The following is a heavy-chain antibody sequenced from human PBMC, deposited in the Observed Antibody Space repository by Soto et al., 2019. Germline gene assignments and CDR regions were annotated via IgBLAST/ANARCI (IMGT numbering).Heavy chain of an antibody. CDR2: IGGSGDWT. CDR1: GFTFSNYA. CDR3: ANGGGTYWSDTGAYSAFDF. V-gene: IGHV3-23*01. Sequence: EVQLLDSGGGLVQPGGSLRLSCAASGFTFSNYAMSWVRQAPGKGLEWVSAIGGSGDWTYYADSVKGRFTISRDNSKNPLSLQMISLRAEDTVVYYCANGGGTYWSDTGAYSAFDFWAQGTLVTVSS. J-gene: IGHJ4*02. D-gene: IGHD3-22*01.